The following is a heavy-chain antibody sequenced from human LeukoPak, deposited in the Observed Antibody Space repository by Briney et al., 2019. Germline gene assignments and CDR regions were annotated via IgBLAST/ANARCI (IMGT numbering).Heavy chain of an antibody. V-gene: IGHV4-39*07. J-gene: IGHJ3*02. D-gene: IGHD3-10*01. CDR2: IYYSGGT. CDR3: ARDMVRYAFDI. CDR1: GGSISSSSYY. Sequence: SETLSLTCTVSGGSISSSSYYWGWIRQPPGKGLEWIGSIYYSGGTYYNPSLKSRVTISVDTSKNQFSLKLSSVTAADTAVYYCARDMVRYAFDIWGQGTMVTVSS.